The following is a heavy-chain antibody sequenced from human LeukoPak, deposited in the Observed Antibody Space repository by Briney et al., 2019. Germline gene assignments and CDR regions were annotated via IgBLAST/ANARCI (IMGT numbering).Heavy chain of an antibody. V-gene: IGHV3-21*01. Sequence: GGSLRLSCAASGFTFSSYSMNWVRQAPGKGLEWVSSISSSSSYIYYADSVKGRFTISRDNAKNSLYLQMNSLRAEDTAVYYCARDHQKVTLPYAFDIWGQGTMVTVSS. CDR2: ISSSSSYI. CDR1: GFTFSSYS. CDR3: ARDHQKVTLPYAFDI. J-gene: IGHJ3*02. D-gene: IGHD4-11*01.